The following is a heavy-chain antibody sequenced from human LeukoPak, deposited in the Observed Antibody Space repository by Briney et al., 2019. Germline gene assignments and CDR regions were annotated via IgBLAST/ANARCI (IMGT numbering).Heavy chain of an antibody. J-gene: IGHJ6*03. CDR2: IYTSGST. CDR1: GGSISSYY. V-gene: IGHV4-4*07. Sequence: PSETLSLTCTVSGGSISSYYWSWIRQPAGKGLEWIGRIYTSGSTNYNPSLKSRVTMSVDTSKNQFSLKLSSVTAADTAVYYCARVLRFNPPNYYYYMDVWGKGTTVTVSS. CDR3: ARVLRFNPPNYYYYMDV.